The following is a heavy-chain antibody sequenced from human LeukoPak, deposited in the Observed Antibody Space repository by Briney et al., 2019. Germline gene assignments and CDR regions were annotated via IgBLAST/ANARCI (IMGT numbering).Heavy chain of an antibody. CDR3: ARNGVAGVYYFDY. V-gene: IGHV1-46*01. Sequence: ASVKVSCKASGYTFTSYYMHWVRQAPGQGLEGMGIINPSGGSTNYAQKFQGRVTMTRDMSTSTVYMELSSLRSEDTAVYYCARNGVAGVYYFDYWGQGTLVTVSS. CDR1: GYTFTSYY. CDR2: INPSGGST. J-gene: IGHJ4*02. D-gene: IGHD6-19*01.